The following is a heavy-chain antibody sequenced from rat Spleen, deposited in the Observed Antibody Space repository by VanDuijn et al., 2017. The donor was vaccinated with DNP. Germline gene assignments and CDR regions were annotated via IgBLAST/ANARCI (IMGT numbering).Heavy chain of an antibody. CDR3: TRDRKDNDYFDY. J-gene: IGHJ2*01. CDR2: ISTSGGST. D-gene: IGHD1-10*01. V-gene: IGHV5-46*01. Sequence: EVQLVESGGGLVQPGRSMKLSCAASGFTFSSFPMAWVRQATTKGLEWVATISTSGGSTYYRDSVKGRFTISRDNAKSTLYLQMNSLRSEDTATYYCTRDRKDNDYFDYWGQGVMVTVSS. CDR1: GFTFSSFP.